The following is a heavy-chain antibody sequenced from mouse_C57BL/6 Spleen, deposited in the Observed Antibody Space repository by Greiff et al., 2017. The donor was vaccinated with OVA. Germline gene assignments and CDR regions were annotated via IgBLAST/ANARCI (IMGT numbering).Heavy chain of an antibody. Sequence: VQLQQSGTVLARPGASVKMSCKTSGYTFTSYWMHWVKQRPGQGLEWIGAIYPGNSDTSYNQKFKGKAKLTAVTSASTAYMELSSLTNEDSAVYYGTREGAMWLLLFAYWGQGTLVTVSA. CDR1: GYTFTSYW. J-gene: IGHJ3*01. CDR3: TREGAMWLLLFAY. CDR2: IYPGNSDT. D-gene: IGHD2-3*01. V-gene: IGHV1-5*01.